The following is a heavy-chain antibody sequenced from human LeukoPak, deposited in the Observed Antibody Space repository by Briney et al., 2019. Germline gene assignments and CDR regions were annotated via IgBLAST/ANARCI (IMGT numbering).Heavy chain of an antibody. CDR1: GLTFSSYA. CDR3: ARAQGRYFDWAYFDY. J-gene: IGHJ4*02. V-gene: IGHV3-30-3*01. D-gene: IGHD3-9*01. CDR2: ISYDGSNK. Sequence: PGRSLRLSCAASGLTFSSYAMHWVRQAPGKGLEWVAVISYDGSNKYYADSVKGRFTISRDNSKNTLYLQMNSLRAEDTAVYYCARAQGRYFDWAYFDYWGQGTLVTVSS.